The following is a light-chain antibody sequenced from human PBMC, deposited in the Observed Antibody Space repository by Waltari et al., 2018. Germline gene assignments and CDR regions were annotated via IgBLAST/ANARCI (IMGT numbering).Light chain of an antibody. CDR2: ATS. CDR1: QNVSNND. J-gene: IGKJ1*01. CDR3: QHDYDLLWT. Sequence: EVILTQSPDTVSLSPGERATLSCRASQNVSNNDIFWYQQKLGQAPRLLIYATSDRSPGTPARFSGSGSGTDFTLTINSLQPEDFAVYYCQHDYDLLWTFGQGTKVEIK. V-gene: IGKV3D-7*01.